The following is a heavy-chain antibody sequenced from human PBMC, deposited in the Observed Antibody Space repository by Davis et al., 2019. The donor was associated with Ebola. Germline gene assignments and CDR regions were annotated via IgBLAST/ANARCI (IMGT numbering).Heavy chain of an antibody. CDR1: GYTFTGYY. Sequence: SVKVSCKASGYTFTGYYMHWARQAPGQGLEWMGGIIPIFRSPNYAQKFQGRLTITADESTRTAYMELSSLRSEDTAVYYCARVQTGYYYDSSDSPSWFDPWGQGTLVTVSS. V-gene: IGHV1-69*13. J-gene: IGHJ5*02. D-gene: IGHD3-22*01. CDR3: ARVQTGYYYDSSDSPSWFDP. CDR2: IIPIFRSP.